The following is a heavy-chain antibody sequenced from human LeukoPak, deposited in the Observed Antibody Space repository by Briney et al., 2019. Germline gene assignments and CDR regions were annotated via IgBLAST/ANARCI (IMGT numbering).Heavy chain of an antibody. D-gene: IGHD6-13*01. CDR3: ASLVRYSSSWYIGY. CDR2: IYYSGST. Sequence: SETLSLTCTVSGGSISSSSYYWGWIRQPPGKGLEWIGSIYYSGSTYYNPSLKSRVTISVDTSKNQFSLKLSSVTAADTAVYYCASLVRYSSSWYIGYWGQGTLVTVSS. CDR1: GGSISSSSYY. J-gene: IGHJ4*02. V-gene: IGHV4-39*01.